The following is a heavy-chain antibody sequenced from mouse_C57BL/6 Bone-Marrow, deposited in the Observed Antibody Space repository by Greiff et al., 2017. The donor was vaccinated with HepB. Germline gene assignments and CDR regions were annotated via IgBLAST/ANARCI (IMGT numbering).Heavy chain of an antibody. CDR3: ARAHGSSCLDY. CDR1: GYTFTSYW. J-gene: IGHJ2*01. Sequence: QVQLQQPGAELVKPGASVKLSCKASGYTFTSYWMQWVKQRPGQGLEWIGEIDPSDSYTNYNQKFKGKATLTVDTSSSTAYMQLSSLTSEDSAVYYCARAHGSSCLDYWGQGTTLTVSS. V-gene: IGHV1-50*01. D-gene: IGHD1-1*01. CDR2: IDPSDSYT.